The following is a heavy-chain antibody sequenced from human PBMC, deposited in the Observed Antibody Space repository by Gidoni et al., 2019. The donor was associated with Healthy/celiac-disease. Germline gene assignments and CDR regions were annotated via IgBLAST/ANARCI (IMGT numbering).Heavy chain of an antibody. V-gene: IGHV3-23*01. J-gene: IGHJ4*02. CDR2: IRGSGGRT. Sequence: EVQLLESGGGLVQPGGSLRLSCAASGFTFSSYAMSWVRQAPGKGLGGVTAIRGSGGRTDYADSVKGRFTISRDNSKNTMYLQMNSLRAEDTAVYYCAKDFGYGPALYYFDYWGQGTLVTVSS. CDR3: AKDFGYGPALYYFDY. CDR1: GFTFSSYA. D-gene: IGHD2-2*03.